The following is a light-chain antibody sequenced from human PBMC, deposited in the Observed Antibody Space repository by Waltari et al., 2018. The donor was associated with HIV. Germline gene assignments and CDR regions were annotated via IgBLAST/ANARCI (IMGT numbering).Light chain of an antibody. CDR3: GTWDSSLSAVV. Sequence: QSLLTMPPSVSAPPGQRATPSCTGSSSLVGNPYVSWYQQIPGTAPRLVIYDTNDRPSGIPDRFSGSKSGTSATLGITGPQTGDEADYYCGTWDSSLSAVVFGGGTKLTVL. CDR2: DTN. J-gene: IGLJ2*01. V-gene: IGLV1-51*01. CDR1: SSLVGNPY.